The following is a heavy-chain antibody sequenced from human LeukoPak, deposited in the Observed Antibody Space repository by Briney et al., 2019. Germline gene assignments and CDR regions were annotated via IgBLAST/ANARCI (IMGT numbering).Heavy chain of an antibody. CDR3: AKLLSGSYYTDYCDY. CDR2: ISGSGDST. V-gene: IGHV3-23*01. Sequence: GGSLRLSCEASGFTFNTYAMTWVRQAPGKGLEWVSSISGSGDSTYYADSVKGRFTISRDNSKNTLYLQMNSLRAEDTAVYYCAKLLSGSYYTDYCDYWGQGTLVTVSS. D-gene: IGHD1-26*01. CDR1: GFTFNTYA. J-gene: IGHJ4*02.